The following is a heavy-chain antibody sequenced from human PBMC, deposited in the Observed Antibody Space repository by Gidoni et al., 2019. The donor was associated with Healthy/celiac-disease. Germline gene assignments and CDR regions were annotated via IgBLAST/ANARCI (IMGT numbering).Heavy chain of an antibody. V-gene: IGHV4-31*03. CDR2: IYYSWST. CDR1: GGSISSGGYY. D-gene: IGHD7-27*01. J-gene: IGHJ4*02. CDR3: ARALGSEYFDY. Sequence: QVQLQESGPGLVKPSQTLSLTCTVSGGSISSGGYYWRWIRQHPGKGLEWIGYIYYSWSTYYNPSLKSRVTISVDTSKNQFSLKLSSVTAADTAVYYCARALGSEYFDYWGQGTLVTVSS.